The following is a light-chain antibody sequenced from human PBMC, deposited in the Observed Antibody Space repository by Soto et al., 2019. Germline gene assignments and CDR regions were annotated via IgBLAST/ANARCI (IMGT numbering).Light chain of an antibody. CDR1: GSNIGAGYD. Sequence: QSVLTQSPSVSGAPGQRVTISCTGSGSNIGAGYDVHWYQQLPGTAPKLLIYGNSNRPSGVPVRFSGSKSGTSASLAITGLQAEDEADYYCQSYDSSLSVVFGGGTKVTVL. CDR3: QSYDSSLSVV. V-gene: IGLV1-40*01. J-gene: IGLJ2*01. CDR2: GNS.